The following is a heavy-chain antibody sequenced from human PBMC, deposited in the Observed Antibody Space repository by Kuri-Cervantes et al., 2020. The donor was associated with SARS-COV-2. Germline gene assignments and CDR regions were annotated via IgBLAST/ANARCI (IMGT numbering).Heavy chain of an antibody. V-gene: IGHV3-73*01. CDR3: TMGDWFDP. CDR1: GFIFSGSA. Sequence: GESLKISCAASGFIFSGSALHWVRQASGKGLEWVGRSRGKANSYPKAYAASVKGRFTISRDDSKNTAYLQMDSLKIEDTAVYFCTMGDWFDPWGQGTLVTVSS. CDR2: SRGKANSYPK. J-gene: IGHJ5*02. D-gene: IGHD3-16*01.